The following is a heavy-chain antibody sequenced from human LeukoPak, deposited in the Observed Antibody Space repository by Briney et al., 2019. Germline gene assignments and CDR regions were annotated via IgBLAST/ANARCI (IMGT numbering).Heavy chain of an antibody. CDR2: INHSGST. D-gene: IGHD3-10*01. CDR1: GGSFSGYY. V-gene: IGHV4-34*01. J-gene: IGHJ4*02. CDR3: ARISRPGVTMVRGVKTHFDY. Sequence: SETLSLTCAVYGGSFSGYYWSWIRQPPGKGLEWIGEINHSGSTNYNPSLKSRVTISVDTSKNQFSLKLSSVTAADTAVYCCARISRPGVTMVRGVKTHFDYWGQGTLVTVSS.